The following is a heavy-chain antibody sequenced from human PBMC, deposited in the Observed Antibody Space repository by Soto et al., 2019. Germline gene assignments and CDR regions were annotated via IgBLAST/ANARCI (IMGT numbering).Heavy chain of an antibody. CDR1: GGSMRNVY. D-gene: IGHD2-15*01. CDR2: IFHSGNA. Sequence: PSETLSPTCTVSGGSMRNVYWSWIRQPPGKRLEWIGFIFHSGNAKYNPSLKSRVTISIDTSKSQFSLSLDSVTAADTAVYFCARAHAPTLPFDYWGLGTLVTVSS. J-gene: IGHJ4*01. V-gene: IGHV4-59*01. CDR3: ARAHAPTLPFDY.